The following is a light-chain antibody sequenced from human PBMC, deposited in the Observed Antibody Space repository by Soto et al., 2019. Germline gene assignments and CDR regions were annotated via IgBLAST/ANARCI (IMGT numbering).Light chain of an antibody. Sequence: EIVMTQSPATLSVSPGERATLSCRASQNVDNSFAWYQQRPGQAPRLLIYGSSTRAAGVPARFSGSGCGKEIILTISILQSEDVAVYYCHQYNTWWTFGQGTKVEIK. CDR3: HQYNTWWT. CDR1: QNVDNS. J-gene: IGKJ1*01. CDR2: GSS. V-gene: IGKV3-15*01.